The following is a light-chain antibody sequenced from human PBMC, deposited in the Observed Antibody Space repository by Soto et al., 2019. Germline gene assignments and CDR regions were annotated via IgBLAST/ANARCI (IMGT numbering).Light chain of an antibody. CDR3: QQYVHWPPGT. J-gene: IGKJ1*01. Sequence: EIGVTQSPATLSVSPGERVTLSCRASQSVSSSLAWYQQRPGQAPRLLIYDTSTRAPGIAARFGGSGSGTEFTLTISSLQSEDVAVYYCQQYVHWPPGTFGQGTKVDIK. CDR2: DTS. CDR1: QSVSSS. V-gene: IGKV3-15*01.